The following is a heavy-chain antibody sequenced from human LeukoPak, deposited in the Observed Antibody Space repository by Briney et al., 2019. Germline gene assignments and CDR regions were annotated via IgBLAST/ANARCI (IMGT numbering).Heavy chain of an antibody. Sequence: SGTLSLTCAVSGGSISSSNWWSWVRQPPGKGLEWIGEIYHSGSTNYNPSLKSRVTISVDKSKNQFSLKLSSVTAADTAVYYCARLRDTAMATRAFDIWGQGTMVTVSS. CDR1: GGSISSSNW. J-gene: IGHJ3*02. CDR3: ARLRDTAMATRAFDI. V-gene: IGHV4-4*02. D-gene: IGHD5-18*01. CDR2: IYHSGST.